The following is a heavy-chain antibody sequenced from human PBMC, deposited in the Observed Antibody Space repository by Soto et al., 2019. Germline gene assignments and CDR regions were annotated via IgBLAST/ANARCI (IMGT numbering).Heavy chain of an antibody. CDR1: CGSISSSSYY. D-gene: IGHD3-22*01. V-gene: IGHV4-39*01. CDR3: ARHPLFTMIVVVRGFDL. Sequence: QLQLQESGPGLVKPSETLSLTCTVSCGSISSSSYYWGWIRQPPGKGLEWIGSIYYSGSTYYNPSLKSRVTISVDTSKNQFSLKLSSVTAADTAVYYCARHPLFTMIVVVRGFDLWGRGTLVTVSS. CDR2: IYYSGST. J-gene: IGHJ2*01.